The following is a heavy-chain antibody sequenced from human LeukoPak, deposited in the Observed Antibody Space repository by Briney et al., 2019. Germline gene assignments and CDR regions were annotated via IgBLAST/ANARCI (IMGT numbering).Heavy chain of an antibody. Sequence: PSGTLSLTCAISGASMTSSNWWSWVRQPPGKGLEWIGEISHSGSTNYNPSLKSRVTISVDKSKTQFSLKVNSVTAADTAVYYCAKPLYASGSYHFDPWGQGTLVTVSS. J-gene: IGHJ5*02. V-gene: IGHV4-4*02. CDR2: ISHSGST. CDR1: GASMTSSNW. D-gene: IGHD3-10*01. CDR3: AKPLYASGSYHFDP.